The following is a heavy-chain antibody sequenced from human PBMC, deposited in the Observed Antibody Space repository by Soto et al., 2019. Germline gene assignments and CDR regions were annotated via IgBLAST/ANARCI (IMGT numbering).Heavy chain of an antibody. CDR2: INHSGST. V-gene: IGHV4-34*01. CDR1: GGSFSGYY. D-gene: IGHD1-26*01. CDR3: AREKEYSRTVGWFDP. J-gene: IGHJ5*02. Sequence: QVQLQQWGAGLLKPSETLSLTCAVYGGSFSGYYWSWIRQHPGKGLEWIGEINHSGSTNYNPSLKSRVTISVDTSKNQFSLKLSSVTAADTAEYYCAREKEYSRTVGWFDPWGQGTLVTVSS.